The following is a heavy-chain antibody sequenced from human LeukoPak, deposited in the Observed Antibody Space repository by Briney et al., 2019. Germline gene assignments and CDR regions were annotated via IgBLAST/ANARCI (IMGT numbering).Heavy chain of an antibody. V-gene: IGHV4-59*01. CDR2: IYASGST. J-gene: IGHJ5*02. Sequence: ASETLSLTCAVCGGSISSYYWSWIRQPPGKGLEWIGYIYASGSTNYNPSLKSRVTISVDTSKKQFSLKLSSVTAADTALYYCARLEYYYGSGSRGNRLDPWGQGTLVTVSS. D-gene: IGHD3-10*01. CDR1: GGSISSYY. CDR3: ARLEYYYGSGSRGNRLDP.